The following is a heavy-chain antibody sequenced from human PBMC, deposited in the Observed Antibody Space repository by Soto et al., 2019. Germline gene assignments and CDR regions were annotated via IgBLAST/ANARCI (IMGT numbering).Heavy chain of an antibody. V-gene: IGHV1-46*03. CDR3: ARDAIGDYYDSSGYSLAFDI. D-gene: IGHD3-22*01. CDR1: GYTFTSYY. CDR2: INPSGGST. J-gene: IGHJ3*02. Sequence: QVQLVQSGAEVKKPGASVKVSCKASGYTFTSYYMHWVRQAPGQGLEWMGIINPSGGSTSYAQKFQGRGTMTRDTSTSTVYMELSSLRSEDTAVYYCARDAIGDYYDSSGYSLAFDIWGQGTMVTVSP.